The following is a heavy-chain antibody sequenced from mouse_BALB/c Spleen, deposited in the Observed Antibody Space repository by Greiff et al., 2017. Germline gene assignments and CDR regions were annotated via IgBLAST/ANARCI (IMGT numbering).Heavy chain of an antibody. CDR2: ISSGGGSN. Sequence: EVKLVESGGGLVKPGGSLKLSCAASGFAFSSYDMSWVRQTPEKRLEWVAYISSGGGSNYYPDTVKGRFTISRDNAKNTLYLQMSSLKSEDTAMYYWAREIYGPREYYAMDYWGQGTSVTGSS. J-gene: IGHJ4*01. CDR1: GFAFSSYD. CDR3: AREIYGPREYYAMDY. D-gene: IGHD1-1*01. V-gene: IGHV5-12-1*01.